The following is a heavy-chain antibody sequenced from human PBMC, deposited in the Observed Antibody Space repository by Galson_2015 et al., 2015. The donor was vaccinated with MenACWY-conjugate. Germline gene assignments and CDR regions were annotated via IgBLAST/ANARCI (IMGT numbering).Heavy chain of an antibody. CDR1: GFTFNTYV. V-gene: IGHV3-23*01. Sequence: SLRLSCAASGFTFNTYVMNWVRQAPGKGLEWVSTISDAGGRIYYADSVKGRFTISRDNSRNTLFLQMNSLRADDTAVYFCARSGGMVVWGQGTTVTVSS. CDR3: ARSGGMVV. J-gene: IGHJ6*02. CDR2: ISDAGGRI.